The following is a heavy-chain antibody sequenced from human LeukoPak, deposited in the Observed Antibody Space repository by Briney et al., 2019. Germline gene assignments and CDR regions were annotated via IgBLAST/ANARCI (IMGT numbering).Heavy chain of an antibody. CDR2: ISTGSSFI. CDR1: GFTFSSYS. Sequence: GGSLRLSCAASGFTFSSYSMNWVRQAPGKGLEWVSSISTGSSFIYYADSVKGRFTISRDIAKNSLYLQMNSLRAEDTAVYYCARTEYYDKSVDYWGQGTLVTVSS. CDR3: ARTEYYDKSVDY. D-gene: IGHD3-22*01. J-gene: IGHJ4*02. V-gene: IGHV3-21*01.